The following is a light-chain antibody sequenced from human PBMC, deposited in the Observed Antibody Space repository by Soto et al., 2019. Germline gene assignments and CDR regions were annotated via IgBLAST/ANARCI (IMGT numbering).Light chain of an antibody. V-gene: IGLV2-11*01. Sequence: QSALTQPRSVSGSPGQSVTISCTGTSSDVGGYNYVSWYQQHPGKAPKLMIYDVSKGPSGVPDRFSGAKSGNTASLSISGLQAEDEADYYCFSYAGSSWVFGGGTKLTVL. CDR2: DVS. CDR3: FSYAGSSWV. J-gene: IGLJ3*02. CDR1: SSDVGGYNY.